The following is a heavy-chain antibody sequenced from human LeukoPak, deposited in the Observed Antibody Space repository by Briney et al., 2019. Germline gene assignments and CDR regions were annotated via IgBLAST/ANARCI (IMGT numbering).Heavy chain of an antibody. J-gene: IGHJ6*03. Sequence: ASVKVSFKASGYTFTDSYIHWVRQAPGQGLEWMGRINPNSGDPNYPQNFQGRVTMTRDTSISTAYMEMSSLTSDDTAVYYCARSAGHCNNGVCFTDYYIDVWGTGTTVTVSS. D-gene: IGHD2-8*01. CDR2: INPNSGDP. CDR3: ARSAGHCNNGVCFTDYYIDV. CDR1: GYTFTDSY. V-gene: IGHV1-2*06.